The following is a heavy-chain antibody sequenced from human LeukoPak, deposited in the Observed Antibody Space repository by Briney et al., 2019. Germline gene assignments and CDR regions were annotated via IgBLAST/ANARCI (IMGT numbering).Heavy chain of an antibody. Sequence: ASVKVSCQASGYSFTASYMHWVRQTPGQGLEWLGWINTSSGSTKYAPKFQGRVTLTRDTSINTAYMELTSLRSDDTAMYYCAKEFPSGATRDLDYWGQGTLVTVSS. V-gene: IGHV1-2*02. CDR2: INTSSGST. J-gene: IGHJ4*02. CDR1: GYSFTASY. D-gene: IGHD1-26*01. CDR3: AKEFPSGATRDLDY.